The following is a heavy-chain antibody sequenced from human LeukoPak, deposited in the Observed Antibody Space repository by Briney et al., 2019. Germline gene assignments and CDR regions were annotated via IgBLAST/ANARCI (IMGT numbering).Heavy chain of an antibody. J-gene: IGHJ3*02. V-gene: IGHV1-46*01. Sequence: ASVKVSCKASGYTFTSYYMHWVRQAPGQGLEWMGIINPSGGSTSYAQKFQGRVTVTRDTSTSTVYMELSSLRSEDTAVYYCARALPTFGDAFDIWGQGTMVTVSS. D-gene: IGHD3-16*01. CDR2: INPSGGST. CDR3: ARALPTFGDAFDI. CDR1: GYTFTSYY.